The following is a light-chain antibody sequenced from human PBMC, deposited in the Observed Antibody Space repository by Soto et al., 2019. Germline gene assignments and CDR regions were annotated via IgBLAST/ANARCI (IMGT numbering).Light chain of an antibody. V-gene: IGLV2-23*02. CDR1: SSDVGSYNL. CDR2: EVS. Sequence: QSALTQPASVSGSPGQSITISCTGTSSDVGSYNLVSWSQQHPGKAPKLMIYEVSKRPSGVSNRFSGSKSGNTASLTISGLQAEDEADYYCCSYAGSSTHGVFGGGTKVTVL. J-gene: IGLJ3*02. CDR3: CSYAGSSTHGV.